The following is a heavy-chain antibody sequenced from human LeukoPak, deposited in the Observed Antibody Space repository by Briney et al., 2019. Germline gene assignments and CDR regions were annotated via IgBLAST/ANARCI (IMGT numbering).Heavy chain of an antibody. V-gene: IGHV4-31*03. CDR3: ARVPFKYSNWGYGFYFDY. D-gene: IGHD7-27*01. CDR1: GGSISSGGYY. J-gene: IGHJ4*02. Sequence: PSETLSLTCTVSGGSISSGGYYWSWIRQHPGKGLEWIGYIYYSGSTYYNPSLKSRVTISVDTSKNQFSLKLSSVTAADTAVYYCARVPFKYSNWGYGFYFDYWGQGTLVTVSS. CDR2: IYYSGST.